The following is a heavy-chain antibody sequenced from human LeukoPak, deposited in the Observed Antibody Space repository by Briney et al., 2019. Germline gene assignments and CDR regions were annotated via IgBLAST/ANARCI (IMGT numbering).Heavy chain of an antibody. CDR1: GGSISSSSYY. CDR2: IYYSEST. Sequence: SETLSLTCTVSGGSISSSSYYWGWIRQPPGKGLEGIGRIYYSESTYYNPSLKSRVTISVDTSKNQFSLKLSSVTAADTAVYYSARVRRDQYYFDYWGQGTQVTVSS. V-gene: IGHV4-39*01. D-gene: IGHD5-24*01. CDR3: ARVRRDQYYFDY. J-gene: IGHJ4*02.